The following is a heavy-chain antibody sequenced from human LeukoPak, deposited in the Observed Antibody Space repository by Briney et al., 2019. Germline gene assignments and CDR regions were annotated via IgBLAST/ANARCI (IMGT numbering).Heavy chain of an antibody. CDR1: GYTFSSHA. D-gene: IGHD6-6*01. J-gene: IGHJ3*02. CDR3: ARDLVSAGFDI. Sequence: GASVKVSCKAFGYTFSSHAMNWVRQAPGQGLELMGWINTNTGIPTYAQGFAGRFVFSLDTSVTTAYLQITSLKGEDTAVYYCARDLVSAGFDIWGQGTMVTVSS. CDR2: INTNTGIP. V-gene: IGHV7-4-1*02.